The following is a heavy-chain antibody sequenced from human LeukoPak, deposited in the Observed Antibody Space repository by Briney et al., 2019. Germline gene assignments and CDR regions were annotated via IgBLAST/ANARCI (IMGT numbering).Heavy chain of an antibody. CDR2: ISTDSGTI. J-gene: IGHJ4*02. CDR1: GFTFSDFS. Sequence: PGGSLRLSCTASGFTFSDFSMAWVRQAPGKGLEWLSYISTDSGTIFYADSVEGRFTISRDNDKNLVYLQMNSLTAEDTAVYYCARRGYSWSLPFDYWGQGTLATVSS. CDR3: ARRGYSWSLPFDY. D-gene: IGHD5-12*01. V-gene: IGHV3-48*01.